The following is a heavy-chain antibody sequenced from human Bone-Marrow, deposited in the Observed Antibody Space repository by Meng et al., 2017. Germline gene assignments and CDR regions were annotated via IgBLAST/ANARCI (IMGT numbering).Heavy chain of an antibody. CDR3: AKARLWGDNWFDP. CDR1: GGSFSGYY. J-gene: IGHJ5*02. Sequence: QHGCVGLLNPSETLSPPCDVYGGSFSGYYWSCIRQPPGKGLEWIVEINHSGSTNYNPSLKSRVTISVDTSKNQFSLKLSSVTAADTAVYYCAKARLWGDNWFDPWGQGTLVTVSS. V-gene: IGHV4-34*02. CDR2: INHSGST. D-gene: IGHD3-16*01.